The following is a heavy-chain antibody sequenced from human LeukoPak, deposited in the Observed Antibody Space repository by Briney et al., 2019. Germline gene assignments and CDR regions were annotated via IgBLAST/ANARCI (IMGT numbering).Heavy chain of an antibody. CDR2: IRTKADGGTT. J-gene: IGHJ4*02. CDR1: GFTFSNAW. V-gene: IGHV3-15*07. CDR3: GRDWFLSVDY. Sequence: SGGSLRLSCAASGFTFSNAWMNWVRQAPGKGLGWVARIRTKADGGTTDYAAPVKGRFTISRDDSKNTLYLQMNSLKTEDTAVYYCGRDWFLSVDYWGQGTLVTVSS. D-gene: IGHD3-9*01.